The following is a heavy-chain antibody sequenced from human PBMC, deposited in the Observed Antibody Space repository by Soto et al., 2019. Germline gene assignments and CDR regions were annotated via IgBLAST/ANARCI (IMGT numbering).Heavy chain of an antibody. D-gene: IGHD3-22*01. CDR1: GYTFTSYY. CDR3: ARVGQEYYYASSGYPNWFDP. CDR2: INPSGGST. V-gene: IGHV1-46*01. J-gene: IGHJ5*02. Sequence: QVQLVQSGAEVKKPGASVKVSCKASGYTFTSYYMHWVRQAPGQGLEWMGIINPSGGSTSYAQKFQGRVTMTRDTSTSTVYMELSSLRSEDTAVYYCARVGQEYYYASSGYPNWFDPWGQGTLVTVSS.